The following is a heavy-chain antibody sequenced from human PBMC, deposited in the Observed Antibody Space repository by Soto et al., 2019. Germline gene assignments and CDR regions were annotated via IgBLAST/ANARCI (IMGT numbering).Heavy chain of an antibody. J-gene: IGHJ4*02. D-gene: IGHD1-26*01. Sequence: QLQLQESGPGLVKPSETLSLTCTVSGGSITSNAYYWGWIRQPPGKGLEWLGYIYYSGSASYNPSLKGRVALSVDTSKNQFSLKMSSETAADTAVYYCASRPKRGSYSWCFDYWGQGTLVTVSS. CDR3: ASRPKRGSYSWCFDY. V-gene: IGHV4-39*01. CDR2: IYYSGSA. CDR1: GGSITSNAYY.